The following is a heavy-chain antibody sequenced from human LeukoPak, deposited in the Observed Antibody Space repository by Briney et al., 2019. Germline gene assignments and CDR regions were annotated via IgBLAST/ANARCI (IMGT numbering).Heavy chain of an antibody. Sequence: GGSLRLSCAASGFTFSDYYMSWIRQAPGKGLEWVSYISSSDSTIYYADSVKGRFTISRDNAKNSLYLQMNSLRAEDTAVYYCARDPSLVGATQYYFDYWGQGTLVTVSS. D-gene: IGHD1-26*01. V-gene: IGHV3-11*01. CDR2: ISSSDSTI. J-gene: IGHJ4*02. CDR3: ARDPSLVGATQYYFDY. CDR1: GFTFSDYY.